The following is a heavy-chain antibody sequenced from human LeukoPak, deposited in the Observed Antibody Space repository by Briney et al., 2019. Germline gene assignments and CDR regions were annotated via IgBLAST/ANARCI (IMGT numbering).Heavy chain of an antibody. J-gene: IGHJ5*02. CDR3: ARDSIAAAGTRWFDP. Sequence: GASVKVSCKASGYTFTSYGISWVRQAPGQGLEWMGWISAYNGNTNYAQKLQGRVTMTTDTPTSTAYMELRSLRSDDTAVYYCARDSIAAAGTRWFDPWGQGTLVTVSS. CDR1: GYTFTSYG. CDR2: ISAYNGNT. V-gene: IGHV1-18*04. D-gene: IGHD6-13*01.